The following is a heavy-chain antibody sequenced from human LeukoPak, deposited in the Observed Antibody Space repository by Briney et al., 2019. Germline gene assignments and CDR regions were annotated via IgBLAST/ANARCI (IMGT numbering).Heavy chain of an antibody. CDR1: GFTFDDYA. CDR2: ISWDGGST. V-gene: IGHV3-43D*03. J-gene: IGHJ4*02. Sequence: GGSLRLSCAASGFTFDDYAMHWVRQAPGKGLEWVSLISWDGGSTYYADSVKGRFTISRDNSKNSLYLQMNSLRAEDTALYYCARLPGIAVAGTNFDYWGQGTLVTVSS. CDR3: ARLPGIAVAGTNFDY. D-gene: IGHD6-19*01.